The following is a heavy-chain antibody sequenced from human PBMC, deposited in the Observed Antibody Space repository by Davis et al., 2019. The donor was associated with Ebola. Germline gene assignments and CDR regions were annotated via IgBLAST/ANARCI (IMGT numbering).Heavy chain of an antibody. Sequence: GGSLRLSCAASGFTISSYGMHWVRQASGKGLEWVGRIRSKANSYATAYAASVKGRFTISRDDSKNTAYLQMNSLKTEDTAVYYCTIGSGYGDYWGQGTLVTVSS. V-gene: IGHV3-73*01. CDR1: GFTISSYG. CDR3: TIGSGYGDY. D-gene: IGHD5-12*01. J-gene: IGHJ4*02. CDR2: IRSKANSYAT.